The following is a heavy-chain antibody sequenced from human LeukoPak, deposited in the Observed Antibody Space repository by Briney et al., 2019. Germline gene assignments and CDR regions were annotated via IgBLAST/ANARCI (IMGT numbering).Heavy chain of an antibody. CDR1: GGSFSGYY. J-gene: IGHJ5*02. CDR2: INHSGST. D-gene: IGHD3-10*01. Sequence: SETLSLTCAVYGGSFSGYYWSWIRQPPGKGLEWIGEINHSGSTNYNPSLKSRVTISVDTSKNQFSLKLSSVTAAGTAVYYCARCLQIKKIYGSGNIYWFDPWGQGTLVTVSS. CDR3: ARCLQIKKIYGSGNIYWFDP. V-gene: IGHV4-34*01.